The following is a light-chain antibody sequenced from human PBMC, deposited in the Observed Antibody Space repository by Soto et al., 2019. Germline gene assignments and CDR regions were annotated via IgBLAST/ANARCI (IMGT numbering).Light chain of an antibody. CDR1: RSDVGGYNY. CDR2: DVS. CDR3: CSYAGSYTYV. V-gene: IGLV2-11*01. J-gene: IGLJ1*01. Sequence: QSALTQPRSVSGSPGQSVTISCTGTRSDVGGYNYVSWYQQPPGKAPKLMIYDVSKRPSGVPDRFSGSKSDNTASLTISGLQAEDEADYYCCSYAGSYTYVFGTGTKVTVL.